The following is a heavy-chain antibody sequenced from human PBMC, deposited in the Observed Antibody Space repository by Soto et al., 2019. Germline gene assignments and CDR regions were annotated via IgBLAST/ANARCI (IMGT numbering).Heavy chain of an antibody. V-gene: IGHV1-69*01. D-gene: IGHD1-26*01. J-gene: IGHJ6*02. Sequence: QVQLVQSGAEVKKPGSSVNVSCKASGGTFSNYALSWVRQAPGQGLEWMGGIIPRFGPGRYAQKFQGRVTITADESTRTVFMELNTLRSEDTGIYYGAGPYSGTDYFSNGFDVWGQGTAVIVSS. CDR1: GGTFSNYA. CDR3: AGPYSGTDYFSNGFDV. CDR2: IIPRFGPG.